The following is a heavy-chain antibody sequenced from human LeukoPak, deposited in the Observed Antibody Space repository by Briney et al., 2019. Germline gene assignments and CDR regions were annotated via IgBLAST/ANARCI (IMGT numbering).Heavy chain of an antibody. V-gene: IGHV4-31*03. D-gene: IGHD2-15*01. Sequence: SQTLSLACTVSGGAITNDGYYWTWIRQHPGKGLEWIAYIYVTGSTYYNPSLQSRVTMSLDTSKNQFSLELKSVTAADTAVYYCARAVKQVVVRFDYWGQGTLVTVSS. CDR1: GGAITNDGYY. J-gene: IGHJ4*02. CDR2: IYVTGST. CDR3: ARAVKQVVVRFDY.